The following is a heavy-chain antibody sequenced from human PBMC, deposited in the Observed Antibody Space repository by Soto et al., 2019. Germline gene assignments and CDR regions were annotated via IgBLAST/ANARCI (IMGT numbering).Heavy chain of an antibody. J-gene: IGHJ5*02. CDR3: VGAVYYYYSSGYCGPGAP. Sequence: ASVKVSCKASGYTFTSYGISWERQAPGQGLEWMGWISAYNGNTNYAQKLQGRDTMTTDTSTSTAYMELRSLRSDDTAVYYCVGAVYYYYSSGYCGPGAPWGQGTLVTFSS. D-gene: IGHD3-22*01. CDR1: GYTFTSYG. V-gene: IGHV1-18*01. CDR2: ISAYNGNT.